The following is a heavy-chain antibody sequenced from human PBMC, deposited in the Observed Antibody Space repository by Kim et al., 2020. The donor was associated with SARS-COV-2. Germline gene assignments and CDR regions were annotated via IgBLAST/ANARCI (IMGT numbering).Heavy chain of an antibody. CDR1: GGSFSGYY. D-gene: IGHD3-10*01. CDR3: ARVGSPSQPGHLDY. V-gene: IGHV4-34*01. J-gene: IGHJ4*02. Sequence: SETLSLTCAVYGGSFSGYYWSWIRQPPGKGLEWIGEINHSGSTNYNPSLKSRVTISVDTSKNQFSLKLSSVTAADTAVYYCARVGSPSQPGHLDYWGQGTLVTVS. CDR2: INHSGST.